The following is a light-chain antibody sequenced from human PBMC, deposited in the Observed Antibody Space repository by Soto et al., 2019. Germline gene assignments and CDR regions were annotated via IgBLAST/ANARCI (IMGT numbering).Light chain of an antibody. V-gene: IGKV3-15*01. Sequence: EIVMTQSPATLSVSPGERATLSCRASQSVSSNLACYQQKPGQAPRLLIYGASTRSTGIPARFSGSGSGTEVTLPIISLQSEDFAVYYGQQYNNWPAWTFGQGTKVEI. J-gene: IGKJ1*01. CDR2: GAS. CDR1: QSVSSN. CDR3: QQYNNWPAWT.